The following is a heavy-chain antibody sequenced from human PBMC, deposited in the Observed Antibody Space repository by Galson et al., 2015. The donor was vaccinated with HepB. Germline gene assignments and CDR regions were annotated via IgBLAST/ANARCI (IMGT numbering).Heavy chain of an antibody. D-gene: IGHD2-8*01. CDR2: ISYDGSNK. CDR1: GFTFSSYA. CDR3: ARVIVLMSYAFDI. V-gene: IGHV3-30-3*01. Sequence: SLRLSCAASGFTFSSYAMHWVRQAPGKGLEWVAVISYDGSNKYYADSVKGRFTISRDNSKNTLYLQMNSLRAEDTAVYYCARVIVLMSYAFDIWGQGTMVTVSS. J-gene: IGHJ3*02.